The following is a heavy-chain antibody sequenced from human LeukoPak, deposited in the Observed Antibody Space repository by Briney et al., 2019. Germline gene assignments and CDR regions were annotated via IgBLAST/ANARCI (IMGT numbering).Heavy chain of an antibody. CDR3: ARSSSGLPVN. D-gene: IGHD3-10*01. CDR1: GFTFSSYS. CDR2: ISSSSSYI. Sequence: PGGSLRLSCAASGFTFSSYSMHWVRQAPGKGLEWVSSISSSSSYIYYADSVKGRFTISRDNAKNSLYLQMNSLRAEDTAVYYCARSSSGLPVNWGQGTLVTVSS. V-gene: IGHV3-21*01. J-gene: IGHJ4*02.